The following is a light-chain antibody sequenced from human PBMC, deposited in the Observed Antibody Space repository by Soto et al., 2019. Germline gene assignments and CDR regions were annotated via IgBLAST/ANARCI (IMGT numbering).Light chain of an antibody. V-gene: IGLV2-14*01. Sequence: QSVLTQPASVSGSPGQSITISCTGTSSDVGGYKYVSWYQQHPGKAPKLMIYEVSNRPSGVSNRFSGSKSGNTASLTISGLHAEDEADYYCSSYTSSSTPYVFGTGPKVTVL. CDR1: SSDVGGYKY. J-gene: IGLJ1*01. CDR3: SSYTSSSTPYV. CDR2: EVS.